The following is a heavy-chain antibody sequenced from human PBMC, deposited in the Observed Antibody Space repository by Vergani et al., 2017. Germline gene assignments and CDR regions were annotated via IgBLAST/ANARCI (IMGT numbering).Heavy chain of an antibody. D-gene: IGHD3-10*01. Sequence: QVQLVQSGAEVKKPGSSVKVSCKASGGTFSSYAISWVRQAPGQGLEWMGGIIPIFGTANYAQKFQGRVTITADESTSTVYMELSSLRSEDTAVYYCARKIGELPLGWFWFDPWGQGTLVTVSS. CDR2: IIPIFGTA. CDR3: ARKIGELPLGWFWFDP. J-gene: IGHJ5*02. CDR1: GGTFSSYA. V-gene: IGHV1-69*01.